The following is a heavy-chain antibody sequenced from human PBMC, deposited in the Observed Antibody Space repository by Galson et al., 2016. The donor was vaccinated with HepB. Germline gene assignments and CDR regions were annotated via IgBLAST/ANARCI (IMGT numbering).Heavy chain of an antibody. CDR1: GFSRSTDGMR. CDR2: IQWDDAK. V-gene: IGHV2-70*04. Sequence: PALVKPTQPLTLTCTFSGFSRSTDGMRVGWIRQPPGKALEWLARIQWDDAKFYTTSLMTRLTISKDTSKNQVVLTMTNMDPVDTATYYCARTPGIAVAGTWDVWGQGTTVTVSS. CDR3: ARTPGIAVAGTWDV. D-gene: IGHD6-13*01. J-gene: IGHJ6*02.